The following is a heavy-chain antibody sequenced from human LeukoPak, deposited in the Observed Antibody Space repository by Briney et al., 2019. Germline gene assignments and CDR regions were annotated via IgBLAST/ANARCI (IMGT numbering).Heavy chain of an antibody. V-gene: IGHV4-59*01. Sequence: SETLSLTCTGSGGSITSYYWNWIRQPPGKGLEWIGYIYYSGSTNYNPSLKSRVTISVDTSKNQFSLKLSSVTAADTAVYYCARSTSWFGESYNWFDPWGQGTLVTVSS. CDR3: ARSTSWFGESYNWFDP. J-gene: IGHJ5*02. CDR2: IYYSGST. D-gene: IGHD3-10*01. CDR1: GGSITSYY.